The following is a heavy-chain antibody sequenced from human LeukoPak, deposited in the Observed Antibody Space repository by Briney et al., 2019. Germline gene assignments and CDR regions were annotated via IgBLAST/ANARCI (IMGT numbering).Heavy chain of an antibody. CDR2: IYYSGST. CDR3: ARHTDLWFEFDP. V-gene: IGHV4-59*08. D-gene: IGHD3-10*01. Sequence: PSETLSLTCTVSDCSISSYYWSGIRQPPGKGLEWIGYIYYSGSTNYNPSLKSRVTISVEKSKNQFSLKLNSVTAPHTAAYNCARHTDLWFEFDPWGQGTLVTVSS. J-gene: IGHJ5*02. CDR1: DCSISSYY.